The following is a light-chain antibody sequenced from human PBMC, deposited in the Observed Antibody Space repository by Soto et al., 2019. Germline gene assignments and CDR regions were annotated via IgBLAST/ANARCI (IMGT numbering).Light chain of an antibody. Sequence: DIVMTQSPDSLAVSLGERAAINCKSSQSVLYSSNNKNFLAWYQQKPGQPPKLLIYWASSRESGVHDRFSGSGSGTDFTLTISSLQAEDVAVYYCQQYYTTPRTFGPGTKLEIK. CDR3: QQYYTTPRT. J-gene: IGKJ2*01. V-gene: IGKV4-1*01. CDR2: WAS. CDR1: QSVLYSSNNKNF.